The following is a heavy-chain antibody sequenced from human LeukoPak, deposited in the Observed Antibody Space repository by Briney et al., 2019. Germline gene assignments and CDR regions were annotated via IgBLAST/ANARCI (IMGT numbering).Heavy chain of an antibody. CDR2: IYYSGST. V-gene: IGHV4-59*12. D-gene: IGHD2-21*02. Sequence: SETLSLTCTVSGGSISSYYWSWIRQPPGKGLEWIGYIYYSGSTNYNPSLKSRVTISVDTSKNQFSLKLSSVTAADTAVYYCASPVTAEDAFDIWGQGTMVTVSS. CDR1: GGSISSYY. CDR3: ASPVTAEDAFDI. J-gene: IGHJ3*02.